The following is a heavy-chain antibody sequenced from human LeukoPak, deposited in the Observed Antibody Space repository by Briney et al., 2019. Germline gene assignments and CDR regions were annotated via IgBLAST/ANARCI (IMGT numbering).Heavy chain of an antibody. CDR1: NYTFTSYA. J-gene: IGHJ4*02. Sequence: SVKVSCKASNYTFTSYAISWVRQAPGQGLEWMGGIIPIFGTANYAQKFQGRVTITADESTSTAYMELSSLRSEDTAVYYCARGYLYYFDYWGQGTLVTVSS. D-gene: IGHD5-18*01. V-gene: IGHV1-69*13. CDR2: IIPIFGTA. CDR3: ARGYLYYFDY.